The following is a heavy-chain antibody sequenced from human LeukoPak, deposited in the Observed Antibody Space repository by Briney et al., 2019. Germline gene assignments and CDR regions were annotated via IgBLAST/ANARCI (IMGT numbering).Heavy chain of an antibody. D-gene: IGHD1-26*01. CDR1: SASITNYY. Sequence: SETLSLTCTVSSASITNYYWSWIRQPPGKGLEYIGHIYYTGTTDYNPSLKSRVTMSVDTSKNQFSLRLISVTASDTAVYFCAVGPNQHYFDYWGQGTLVAVSS. J-gene: IGHJ4*02. CDR3: AVGPNQHYFDY. CDR2: IYYTGTT. V-gene: IGHV4-59*01.